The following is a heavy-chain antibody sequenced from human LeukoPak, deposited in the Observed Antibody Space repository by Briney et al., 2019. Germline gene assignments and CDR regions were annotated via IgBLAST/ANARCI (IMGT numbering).Heavy chain of an antibody. CDR2: IKQDGSEK. Sequence: GGSLRLSCAASGFTFSSYWMHWVRQAPGKGLEWVANIKQDGSEKYYVDSVKGRFTISRDNAKNSLYLQMNSLRAEDTAVYYCARKGYDILTGHIDYWGQGTLVTVSS. D-gene: IGHD3-9*01. J-gene: IGHJ4*02. CDR1: GFTFSSYW. CDR3: ARKGYDILTGHIDY. V-gene: IGHV3-7*01.